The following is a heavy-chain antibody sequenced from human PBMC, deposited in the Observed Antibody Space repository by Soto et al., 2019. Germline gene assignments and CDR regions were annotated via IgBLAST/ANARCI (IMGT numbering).Heavy chain of an antibody. J-gene: IGHJ4*02. CDR1: GGSITSSSYY. CDR2: IYYSGST. CDR3: ARASNKRGYSYGPDY. D-gene: IGHD5-18*01. Sequence: SETLSLTCTVSGGSITSSSYYWGWIRQPPGKGLEWIGNIYYSGSTYYNPSLKSRVTISVDTSKNQFSLKLSSVTAADTAVYYCARASNKRGYSYGPDYWGQGTLVTVSS. V-gene: IGHV4-39*07.